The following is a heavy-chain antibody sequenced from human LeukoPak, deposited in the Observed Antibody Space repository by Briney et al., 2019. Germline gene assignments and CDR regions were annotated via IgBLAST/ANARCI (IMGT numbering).Heavy chain of an antibody. Sequence: PSETLSLTCAVYGGSFSGYYWSWIRQPPGKGVEWIGEINHSGSTNYNPSLKSRVTISVDTSKNQFSLRLSSVTAADTAVYYGARTYSYGYDNYFDYWGQGTLVTVSS. CDR1: GGSFSGYY. V-gene: IGHV4-34*01. CDR2: INHSGST. CDR3: ARTYSYGYDNYFDY. D-gene: IGHD5-18*01. J-gene: IGHJ4*02.